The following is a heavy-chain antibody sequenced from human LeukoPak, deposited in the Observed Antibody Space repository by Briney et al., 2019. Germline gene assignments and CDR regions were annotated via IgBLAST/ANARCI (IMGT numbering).Heavy chain of an antibody. Sequence: PGGSLRLSYAASGFTFSGYAMHWVRQAPGKGLEWVAVISYDGSNKYYADSVKGRFTISRDNSKNTLYLQMNSLRAEDTAVYYCARDSQSGGDYSFDYWGQGTLVTVSS. D-gene: IGHD2-21*01. CDR2: ISYDGSNK. CDR3: ARDSQSGGDYSFDY. V-gene: IGHV3-30-3*01. CDR1: GFTFSGYA. J-gene: IGHJ4*02.